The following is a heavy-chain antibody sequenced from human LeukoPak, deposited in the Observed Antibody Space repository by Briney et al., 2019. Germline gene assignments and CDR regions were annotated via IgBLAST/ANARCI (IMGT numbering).Heavy chain of an antibody. V-gene: IGHV4-59*01. J-gene: IGHJ2*01. CDR2: IYYSGST. CDR3: ARDRCGGDCYSFSFDL. Sequence: SGTLSLTCTVSGGSISSYYWSWIRQPPGKGLEWIGYIYYSGSTNYNPSLKSRVTISVDTSKNQFSLKLSSVTAADTAVYYCARDRCGGDCYSFSFDLWGRGTLVTVSS. CDR1: GGSISSYY. D-gene: IGHD2-21*02.